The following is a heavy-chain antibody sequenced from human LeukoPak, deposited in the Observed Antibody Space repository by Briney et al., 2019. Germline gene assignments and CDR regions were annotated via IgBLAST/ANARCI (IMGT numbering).Heavy chain of an antibody. CDR3: AKSAVPVAAPGLFDY. J-gene: IGHJ4*02. D-gene: IGHD2-15*01. V-gene: IGHV3-9*01. Sequence: GRSLRLSCAASGFTFDDYAMHWVRRAPGKGLEWVSSISWSSADIGYADSVKGRFTISRDNAKNSLYLQMNSLRAQDTAFYYCAKSAVPVAAPGLFDYWGQGTLVTVSA. CDR1: GFTFDDYA. CDR2: ISWSSADI.